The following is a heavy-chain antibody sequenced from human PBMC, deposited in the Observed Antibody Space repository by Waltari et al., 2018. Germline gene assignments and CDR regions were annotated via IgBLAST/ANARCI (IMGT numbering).Heavy chain of an antibody. J-gene: IGHJ4*02. V-gene: IGHV3-48*04. CDR1: GFTFSSYS. CDR2: ISSSSSTI. CDR3: ARGGYCSGGSCLFDY. Sequence: EVQLVESGGGLVQPGGSRRLSCAASGFTFSSYSMNWVRPAPGKGLEWVSYISSSSSTIYYADSVKGRFTISRDNAKNSLYLQMNSLRAEDTAVYYCARGGYCSGGSCLFDYWGQGTLVTVSS. D-gene: IGHD2-15*01.